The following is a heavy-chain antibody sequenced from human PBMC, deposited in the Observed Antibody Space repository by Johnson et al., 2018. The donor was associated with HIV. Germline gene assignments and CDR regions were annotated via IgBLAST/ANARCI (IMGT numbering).Heavy chain of an antibody. CDR2: ISYDGSHQ. D-gene: IGHD3-10*01. CDR3: AKDGGLWSYSLDV. Sequence: QMMLVESGGGVVQPGRSLRPSCAASGFTFSSYAMHWVRQAPGKGLEWVAVISYDGSHQYYVESVTGRFTISRDNSKNILYLQMNSLRPEDTGLYYCAKDGGLWSYSLDVWGQGTMVSVSS. V-gene: IGHV3-30*04. CDR1: GFTFSSYA. J-gene: IGHJ3*01.